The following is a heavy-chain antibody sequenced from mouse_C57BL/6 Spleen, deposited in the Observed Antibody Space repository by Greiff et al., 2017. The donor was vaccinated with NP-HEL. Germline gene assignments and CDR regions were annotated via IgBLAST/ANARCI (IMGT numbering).Heavy chain of an antibody. V-gene: IGHV1-72*01. D-gene: IGHD1-1*01. CDR1: GYTFTSYW. CDR2: IDPNSGGT. CDR3: ARGIYYYGVDY. Sequence: QVHVKQPGAELVKPGASVKLSCKASGYTFTSYWMHWVKQRPGRGLEWIGRIDPNSGGTKYNEKFKSKATLTVDKPSSTAYMQLSSLTSEDSAVYYCARGIYYYGVDYWGQGTTLTVSS. J-gene: IGHJ2*01.